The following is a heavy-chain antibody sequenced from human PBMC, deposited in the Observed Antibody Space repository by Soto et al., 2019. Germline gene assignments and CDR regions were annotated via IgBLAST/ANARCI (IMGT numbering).Heavy chain of an antibody. CDR1: GFTFSKHA. D-gene: IGHD6-13*01. CDR3: ARGRIAAHWYYYYYGMDV. Sequence: GGSLRLSCVASGFTFSKHALAWVRQAPGKGLEWVANIKQDGSEKYYVDSVKGRFTISRDNAKNSLYLQMNSLRAEDTAVYYCARGRIAAHWYYYYYGMDVWGQGTTVTVSS. J-gene: IGHJ6*02. V-gene: IGHV3-7*03. CDR2: IKQDGSEK.